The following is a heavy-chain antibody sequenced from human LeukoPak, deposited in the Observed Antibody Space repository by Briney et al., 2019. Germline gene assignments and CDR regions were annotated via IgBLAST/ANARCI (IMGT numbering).Heavy chain of an antibody. CDR2: MYYSGSTYSGST. CDR3: ARTMALAAGSDY. J-gene: IGHJ4*02. CDR1: GGSISSSNYY. Sequence: SETLSLTCTVSGGSISSSNYYWGWIRQPPGKGLEWIGSMYYSGSTYSGSTYYNPSLKSRVTISVDTSQNQFSLKLSSVTAADTAVYYCARTMALAAGSDYWGQGTLVTVSS. V-gene: IGHV4-39*01. D-gene: IGHD6-13*01.